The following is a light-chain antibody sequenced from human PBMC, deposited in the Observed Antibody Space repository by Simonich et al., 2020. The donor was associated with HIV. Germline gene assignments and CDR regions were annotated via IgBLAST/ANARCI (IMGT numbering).Light chain of an antibody. V-gene: IGLV2-11*01. Sequence: QSALTQPRSVSGSPGQSVTISCTGTSSDVGGYNYVSWYQQHPGKAPKLIIYDVTKRPSGVPDRFSGSKSGNTASLTISGLQAEDESDYYGSSYTSSSTHVVFGGGTKLTVL. CDR1: SSDVGGYNY. CDR2: DVT. J-gene: IGLJ2*01. CDR3: SSYTSSSTHVV.